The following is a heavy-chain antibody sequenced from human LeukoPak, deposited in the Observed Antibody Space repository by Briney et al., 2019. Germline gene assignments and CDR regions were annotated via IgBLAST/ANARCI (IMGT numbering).Heavy chain of an antibody. CDR2: INHSGST. Sequence: SETLSLTCAVYGGSFSGYYWSWIRQPPGKGLEWIGEINHSGSTNYNPSLKSRVTISVDTSKNQFSLKLSSVTAADTAVYYCARGFKLYGSTSCPFDYWGRGTLVTVSS. V-gene: IGHV4-34*01. CDR1: GGSFSGYY. D-gene: IGHD2-2*01. J-gene: IGHJ4*02. CDR3: ARGFKLYGSTSCPFDY.